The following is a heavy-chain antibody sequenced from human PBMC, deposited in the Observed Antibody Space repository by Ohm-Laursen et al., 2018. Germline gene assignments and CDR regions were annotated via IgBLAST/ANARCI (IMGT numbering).Heavy chain of an antibody. J-gene: IGHJ4*02. CDR3: ARGTSGYYSY. D-gene: IGHD3-3*01. Sequence: SLRLSCTASGFTFSSHGINWVRQAPGKGLEWVSYISSSGTTIYYADSVKGRFTISRDNAKNSLYLQMNSLRAEDTAVYYCARGTSGYYSYWGQGTLVTVSS. CDR2: ISSSGTTI. V-gene: IGHV3-48*03. CDR1: GFTFSSHG.